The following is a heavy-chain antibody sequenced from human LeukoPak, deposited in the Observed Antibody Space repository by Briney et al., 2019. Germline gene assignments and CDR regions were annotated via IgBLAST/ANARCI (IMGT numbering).Heavy chain of an antibody. Sequence: GRSLRLSCAASGFTFSSYGMHWVRQAPGKGLEWVAVIWYDGSNKYYADPVKGRFTISRDNSKNTLYLQMNSLRAEDTAVYYCARDRITMIVGTWFDPWGQGTLVTVSS. CDR3: ARDRITMIVGTWFDP. D-gene: IGHD3-22*01. V-gene: IGHV3-33*01. CDR1: GFTFSSYG. J-gene: IGHJ5*02. CDR2: IWYDGSNK.